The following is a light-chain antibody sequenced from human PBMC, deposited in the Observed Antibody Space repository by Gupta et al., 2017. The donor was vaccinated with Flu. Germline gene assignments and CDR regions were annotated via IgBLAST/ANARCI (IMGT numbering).Light chain of an antibody. CDR1: QGISTY. J-gene: IGKJ4*01. CDR3: QQLNRFQART. Sequence: DIQLTQSPSFLSASVGDRVTITCRASQGISTYLAWYQQKPGRAPKLLIYGATTLQDGVPSRFSGSGSVTEFTLTITGLQPEDFATYYCQQLNRFQARTFGGGTKVEIK. V-gene: IGKV1-9*01. CDR2: GAT.